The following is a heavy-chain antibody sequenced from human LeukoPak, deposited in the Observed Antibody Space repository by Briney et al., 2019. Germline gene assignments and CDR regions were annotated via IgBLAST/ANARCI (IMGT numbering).Heavy chain of an antibody. CDR2: IPNDRRNN. V-gene: IGHV3-30*03. D-gene: IGHD2-2*01. CDR3: ARDPSIFAYCTGTSCYFGWFDP. J-gene: IGHJ5*02. Sequence: PGGSLRLSCAASGFTFSSYGMHWVRQAPGKGLEWVAVIPNDRRNNYYAESVKGRFTISRDNSKNMLYLQMTSLRPEDTAVYYCARDPSIFAYCTGTSCYFGWFDPWGQGTLVTVSS. CDR1: GFTFSSYG.